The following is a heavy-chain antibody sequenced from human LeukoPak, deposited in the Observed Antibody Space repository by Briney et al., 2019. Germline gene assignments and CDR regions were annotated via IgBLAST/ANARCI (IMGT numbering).Heavy chain of an antibody. V-gene: IGHV3-48*03. D-gene: IGHD4-23*01. J-gene: IGHJ4*02. CDR1: GFTFSSYA. CDR2: ITNSGSTK. CDR3: VRDDGGNSWDY. Sequence: GGSLRLSCAASGFTFSSYAMSWVRQAPGKGLEWVSYITNSGSTKYYADSVKGRFTISRDNAKNSLYLQMSSLRAEDTAVYYCVRDDGGNSWDYWGQGALVTVSS.